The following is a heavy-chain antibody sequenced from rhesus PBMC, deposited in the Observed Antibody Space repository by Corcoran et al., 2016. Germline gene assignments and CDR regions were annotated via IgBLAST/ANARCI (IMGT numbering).Heavy chain of an antibody. CDR2: VHSGGNT. CDR3: ARRGYSYYHGLDS. D-gene: IGHD5-42*01. CDR1: GGSVSGFW. J-gene: IGHJ6*01. Sequence: QVQLQQWGEGLVKPSETLSLTCAVYGGSVSGFWWGWFRQPPGKGLEWIGRVHSGGNTNYNPSLNSRSTSSIDTSKSQFSLRLSSVTAADTAVYYCARRGYSYYHGLDSWGQGVVVTVSS. V-gene: IGHV4-160*01.